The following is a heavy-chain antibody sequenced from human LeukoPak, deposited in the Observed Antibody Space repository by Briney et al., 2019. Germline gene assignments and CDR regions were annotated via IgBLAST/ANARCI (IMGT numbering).Heavy chain of an antibody. Sequence: GGSLRLSCAASGFTFSSYEMNWVRQAPGKGLEWVSYISSSGSTIYYADSVKGRFTISRDSAKNSLYLQMNSLRAEDTAVYYCARTEQWLVLGWFDPWGQGTLVTVSS. V-gene: IGHV3-48*03. J-gene: IGHJ5*02. D-gene: IGHD6-19*01. CDR3: ARTEQWLVLGWFDP. CDR1: GFTFSSYE. CDR2: ISSSGSTI.